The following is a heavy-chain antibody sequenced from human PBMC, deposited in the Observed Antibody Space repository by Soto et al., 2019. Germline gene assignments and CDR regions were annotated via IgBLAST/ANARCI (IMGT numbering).Heavy chain of an antibody. Sequence: QVQLQESGPGLVKPSQTLSLTCTVSGGSISSDNYYWSWIRQPPGKGLEWIGFISYSGSTYYSTSLKSRVTISVDTSKSQFSLNLSFVTAADTAVYYCATMGTPATGLYFFDYWGQGSLVTVSS. CDR3: ATMGTPATGLYFFDY. J-gene: IGHJ4*02. V-gene: IGHV4-30-4*01. CDR2: ISYSGST. CDR1: GGSISSDNYY. D-gene: IGHD2-15*01.